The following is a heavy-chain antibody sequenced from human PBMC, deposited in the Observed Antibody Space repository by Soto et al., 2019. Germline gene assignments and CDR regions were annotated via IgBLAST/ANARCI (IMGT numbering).Heavy chain of an antibody. J-gene: IGHJ4*02. D-gene: IGHD4-17*01. Sequence: PGGSLRLSCAASGFTFSSYAMSWVRQAPGKGLEWVSAISGSGGSTYYADSVKGRFTISTDTSTSTAYMELRSLRSDDTAVYYCARVDYGGNSGYWGQGTLVTVSS. CDR2: ISGSGGST. CDR1: GFTFSSYA. CDR3: ARVDYGGNSGY. V-gene: IGHV3-23*01.